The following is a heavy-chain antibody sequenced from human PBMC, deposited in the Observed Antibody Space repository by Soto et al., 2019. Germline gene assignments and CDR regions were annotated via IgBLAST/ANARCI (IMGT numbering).Heavy chain of an antibody. D-gene: IGHD3-3*01. CDR1: GYSFTSYW. V-gene: IGHV5-51*01. Sequence: GESLKISCKGSGYSFTSYWIGWVRQMPGKGLEWMGVIYPGDSDTRYSPSFQGQVTISADKSISTAYLQWSSLKASDTAMYYCARHGVYDFWSGYSPTYAFDIWGQGTMVTVSS. CDR2: IYPGDSDT. J-gene: IGHJ3*02. CDR3: ARHGVYDFWSGYSPTYAFDI.